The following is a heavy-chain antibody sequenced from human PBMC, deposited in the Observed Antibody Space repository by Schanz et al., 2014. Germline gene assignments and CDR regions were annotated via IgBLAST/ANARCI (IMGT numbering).Heavy chain of an antibody. CDR2: ISYDGSNK. D-gene: IGHD4-17*01. CDR3: ARPRCDYGEVDY. Sequence: QVQLVESGGGLVKRGGSLRLSCAASGFTISSYGMHWVRQAPGKGLEWVAVISYDGSNKYYADSVRGRFTISRDRFQNTLYIRMSSLRAEDTAVYYCARPRCDYGEVDYWGQGTLVTVSS. J-gene: IGHJ4*02. CDR1: GFTISSYG. V-gene: IGHV3-30*03.